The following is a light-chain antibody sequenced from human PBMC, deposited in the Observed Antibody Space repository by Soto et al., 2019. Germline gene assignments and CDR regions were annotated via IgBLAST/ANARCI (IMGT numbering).Light chain of an antibody. V-gene: IGKV1-39*01. CDR3: QQSYATPLT. CDR1: QTISTY. Sequence: DIQMTQSPYSLSASVGDTVTITCRASQTISTYSNWYQKKAGEAPELLIYAASNLQSGVPLRFTGSGSGTDFTLTILSLQPEDFATYYCQQSYATPLTFGGGTKVEIK. CDR2: AAS. J-gene: IGKJ4*01.